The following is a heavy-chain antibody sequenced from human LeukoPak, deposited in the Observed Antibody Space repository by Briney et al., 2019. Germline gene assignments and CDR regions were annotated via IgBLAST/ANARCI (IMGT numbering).Heavy chain of an antibody. CDR1: GGSISNYY. J-gene: IGHJ3*02. Sequence: PSETLSLTCSVSGGSISNYYWTWIRQPPGKGLEWIGYSYYSGNTNYNPALKSRVTISLDTSKNQLSLKLSSVTAADTAMYYCARGDYYDSSGYERIAFDIWGQGTMVTVSS. CDR3: ARGDYYDSSGYERIAFDI. D-gene: IGHD3-22*01. V-gene: IGHV4-59*12. CDR2: SYYSGNT.